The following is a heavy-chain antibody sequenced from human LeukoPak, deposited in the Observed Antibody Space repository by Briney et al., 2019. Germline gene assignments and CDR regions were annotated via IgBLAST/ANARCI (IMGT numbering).Heavy chain of an antibody. CDR3: ATSEGY. V-gene: IGHV3-7*03. J-gene: IGHJ4*02. Sequence: GGSLRLSCAASGFTLNTHWMSWVRQAPGKGLEWVANIKQDGRDTYYVDSVKGRFTISRDNAKNSLNLQMNSLRAEDTAMYYRATSEGYWGQGTLVTVSS. CDR1: GFTLNTHW. CDR2: IKQDGRDT.